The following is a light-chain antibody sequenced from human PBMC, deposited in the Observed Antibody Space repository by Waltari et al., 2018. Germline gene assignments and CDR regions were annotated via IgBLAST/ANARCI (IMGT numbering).Light chain of an antibody. J-gene: IGKJ1*01. Sequence: EVVLTQSPATLSLSPGERATLSCRASQSINSYLAWYQQKPGQAPRHIIYDASNRVTGIPDRFSGSGSGTDFTLTITSLAPEDSAVYYCQQRSNWPPGWTFGQGTKVEIK. CDR2: DAS. V-gene: IGKV3-11*01. CDR1: QSINSY. CDR3: QQRSNWPPGWT.